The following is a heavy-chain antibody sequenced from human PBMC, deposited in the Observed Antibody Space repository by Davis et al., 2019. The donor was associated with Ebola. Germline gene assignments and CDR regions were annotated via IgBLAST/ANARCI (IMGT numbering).Heavy chain of an antibody. CDR1: GGTFSSYT. Sequence: SVKVSCKASGGTFSSYTISWVRQAPGQGLEWMGRIIPILGIANYAQKFQGRVTITADKSTSTAYMELSSLRFEDTAVYYCAREVYRTLRYFDYWGQGTLVTVSS. D-gene: IGHD1-14*01. J-gene: IGHJ4*02. CDR2: IIPILGIA. V-gene: IGHV1-69*04. CDR3: AREVYRTLRYFDY.